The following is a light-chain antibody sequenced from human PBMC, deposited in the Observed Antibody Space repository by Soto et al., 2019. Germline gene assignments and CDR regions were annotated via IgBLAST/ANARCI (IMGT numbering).Light chain of an antibody. Sequence: DIQMTQSPSSLSASVGDRVTITCRASQSITTYLNWYRQKPGKAPKLLIYAASSLQSGVPSRFSGSGSETEFTLSISSLHPEDFATYFCQQTYSAPLTVGGGTKVDTK. V-gene: IGKV1-39*01. CDR1: QSITTY. J-gene: IGKJ4*01. CDR2: AAS. CDR3: QQTYSAPLT.